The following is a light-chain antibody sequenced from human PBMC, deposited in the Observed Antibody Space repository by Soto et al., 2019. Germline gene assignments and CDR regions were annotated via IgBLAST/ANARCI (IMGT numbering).Light chain of an antibody. Sequence: QSALTQPSSASGSPGQSVTISCTGTSSDVGGYNYVSWYQQHPGKVPKVLISEVNKRPSGVPDRFSGSKSGNTASLTVSGLQADDEADYYCSSFAGTFFVFGTGTKLTVL. CDR3: SSFAGTFFV. V-gene: IGLV2-8*01. J-gene: IGLJ1*01. CDR2: EVN. CDR1: SSDVGGYNY.